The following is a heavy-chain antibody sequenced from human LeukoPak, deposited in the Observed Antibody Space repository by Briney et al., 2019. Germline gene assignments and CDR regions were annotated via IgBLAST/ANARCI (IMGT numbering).Heavy chain of an antibody. CDR2: ISTSGDET. D-gene: IGHD2-2*01. J-gene: IGHJ4*02. Sequence: GGSLRLSCAASGFSFSNYFMTWARQPPGKGLEWVSAISTSGDETHYADSAKGRFTISRDNSKNTLFLQVNSMRADDTAIYYCAIYQQKPRLGSDYWGQGTLVTVSS. CDR1: GFSFSNYF. CDR3: AIYQQKPRLGSDY. V-gene: IGHV3-23*01.